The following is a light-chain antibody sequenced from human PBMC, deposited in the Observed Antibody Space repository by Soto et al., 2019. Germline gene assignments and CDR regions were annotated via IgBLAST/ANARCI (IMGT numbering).Light chain of an antibody. V-gene: IGKV3-11*01. J-gene: IGKJ4*01. Sequence: EIVLTQSPATLSLSPGERATLSCRASQSVSSYLAWYQQQPGQAPRLLIYDASNIATGIPARFSGSGSGTDIPLTISSLEPEDFVVYYCQQLSNWPHTFVGGTKVEIK. CDR2: DAS. CDR3: QQLSNWPHT. CDR1: QSVSSY.